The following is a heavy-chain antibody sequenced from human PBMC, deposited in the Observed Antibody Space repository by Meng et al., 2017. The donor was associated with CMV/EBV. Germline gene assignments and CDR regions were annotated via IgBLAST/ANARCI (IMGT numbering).Heavy chain of an antibody. CDR1: GGSFRGYY. J-gene: IGHJ6*02. CDR2: INHSGST. V-gene: IGHV4-34*01. D-gene: IGHD3-3*01. CDR3: ARGFRDTIFGVVIMYGMDV. Sequence: SQTLSLTCAVYGGSFRGYYWSWIRQPPGKGLEWIGEINHSGSTNYNPSLKSRVTISVDTSKNQFSLKLSSVTAADTAVYYCARGFRDTIFGVVIMYGMDVWGQGTTVTVSS.